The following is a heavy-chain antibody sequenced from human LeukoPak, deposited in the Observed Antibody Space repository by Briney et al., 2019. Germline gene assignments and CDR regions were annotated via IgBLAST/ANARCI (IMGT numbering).Heavy chain of an antibody. Sequence: SETLSLTCTVSGRSISSYYWNWIRQPPGKGLEWIGYIYYSGSTNYNPSLKSRVTISVDTSKNQFSLKLSSVTAADTAVYYCARSHSVWTSFDYWGQGTLVTVSS. CDR2: IYYSGST. D-gene: IGHD3/OR15-3a*01. CDR3: ARSHSVWTSFDY. CDR1: GRSISSYY. V-gene: IGHV4-59*01. J-gene: IGHJ4*02.